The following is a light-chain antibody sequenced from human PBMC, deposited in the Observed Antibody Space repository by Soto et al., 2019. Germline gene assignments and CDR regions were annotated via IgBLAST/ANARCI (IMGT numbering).Light chain of an antibody. CDR1: QGISSY. CDR3: QQYNNYST. V-gene: IGKV1-9*01. CDR2: AAS. Sequence: DIQLTQSPSFLSASVGDRVTITCRASQGISSYLAWYQQKPGKAPKLLIYAASTLQSGVPSRFSGNGPGTDFILTISSLQPDDFATYCCQQYNNYSTFGQGTKVDIK. J-gene: IGKJ2*01.